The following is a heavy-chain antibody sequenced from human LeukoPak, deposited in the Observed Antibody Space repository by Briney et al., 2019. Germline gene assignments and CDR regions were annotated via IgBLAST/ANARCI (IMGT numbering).Heavy chain of an antibody. CDR2: IYYSGST. J-gene: IGHJ3*02. CDR3: ARIPTNAVPSAHNGFDI. D-gene: IGHD6-19*01. CDR1: GFTFSSYSMN. V-gene: IGHV4-59*04. Sequence: PGGSLRLSCPASGFTFSSYSMNWVRQPPGKGLEWIANIYYSGSTYYNPSLKSRVTISVDTSKNQFSLRLNSVTAADTSIYYCARIPTNAVPSAHNGFDIWGQGTMLTVSS.